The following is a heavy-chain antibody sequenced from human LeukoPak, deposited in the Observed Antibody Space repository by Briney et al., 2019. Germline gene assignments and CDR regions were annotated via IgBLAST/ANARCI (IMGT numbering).Heavy chain of an antibody. Sequence: SETLSLTCTVSGGSISSYYWSWIRQPPGKGLEWIGYIYYSGSTNYNPSLKSRVTISVDTSKNQFSLKLSSVTAADTAVYYCARDGAVAATVPYYYSYGMDVWGQGTTVTVSS. J-gene: IGHJ6*02. CDR2: IYYSGST. CDR1: GGSISSYY. V-gene: IGHV4-59*01. CDR3: ARDGAVAATVPYYYSYGMDV. D-gene: IGHD6-19*01.